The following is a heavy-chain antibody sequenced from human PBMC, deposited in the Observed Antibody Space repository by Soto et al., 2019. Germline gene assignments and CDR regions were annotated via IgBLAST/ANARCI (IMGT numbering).Heavy chain of an antibody. Sequence: SVKVSCKASGYTFTGYYLHWVRQAPGQGLEWMGWIKPNSGVTNHAQKFQGRVTMTTDTSINTAYIELSSLRPGDSAIYYCARAASIRDVYHYYVLDVWGQGTTVTVSS. CDR3: ARAASIRDVYHYYVLDV. J-gene: IGHJ6*02. D-gene: IGHD2-21*01. CDR1: GYTFTGYY. V-gene: IGHV1-2*02. CDR2: IKPNSGVT.